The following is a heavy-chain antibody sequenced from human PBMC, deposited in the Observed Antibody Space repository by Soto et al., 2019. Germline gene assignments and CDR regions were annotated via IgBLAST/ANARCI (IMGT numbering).Heavy chain of an antibody. D-gene: IGHD1-26*01. J-gene: IGHJ5*02. CDR3: ARDRGASTPGWFDP. V-gene: IGHV1-18*01. CDR1: GYTFTSYG. Sequence: GASVKVSCKASGYTFTSYGISWVRHAPGQGLEWMGWISAYNGNTNYAQKLQGRVTMTTDTSTSTAYMELRSLRSDDTAVYYCARDRGASTPGWFDPWGQGTLVTVSS. CDR2: ISAYNGNT.